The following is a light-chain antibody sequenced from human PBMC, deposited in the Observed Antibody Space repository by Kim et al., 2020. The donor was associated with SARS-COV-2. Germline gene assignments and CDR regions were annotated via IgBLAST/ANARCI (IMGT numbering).Light chain of an antibody. Sequence: EMLLTQSPAILSVSPGESVTLSCRATESVRRSLAWYQQKPGQAPRLIIYGASTRATDIPARFSGSGSGTEFTLTISSLQSDDFALYYCQQYDHWPASFGGGTKVDIK. CDR3: QQYDHWPAS. CDR2: GAS. CDR1: ESVRRS. J-gene: IGKJ4*01. V-gene: IGKV3-15*01.